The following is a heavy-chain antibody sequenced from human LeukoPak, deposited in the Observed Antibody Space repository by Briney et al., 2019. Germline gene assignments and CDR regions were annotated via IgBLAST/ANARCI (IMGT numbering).Heavy chain of an antibody. CDR1: GYSISSGYY. D-gene: IGHD3-16*02. CDR3: ARGDYVWGGYRPIDY. CDR2: IYHSGST. V-gene: IGHV4-38-2*02. Sequence: SETLSLTCTVSGYSISSGYYWGWIRQPPGKGLEWIGSIYHSGSTYYNPSLKSRVTISVDTSKNQFSLKLSSVTAADTAMYYCARGDYVWGGYRPIDYWGQGTLVTVSS. J-gene: IGHJ4*02.